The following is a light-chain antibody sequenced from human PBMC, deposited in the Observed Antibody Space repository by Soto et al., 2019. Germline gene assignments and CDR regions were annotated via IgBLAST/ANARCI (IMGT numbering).Light chain of an antibody. CDR3: SSYTSSSI. J-gene: IGLJ1*01. CDR1: SSDVGGYNY. V-gene: IGLV2-14*01. Sequence: QSALTQPASVSGSPGQSITISCTGTSSDVGGYNYVSWYQQLPGKAPKLMIYDVSNRPSGVSNRFSGSKSGNTASLTISGLQAEDEADYYCSSYTSSSIFGTGTKLTVL. CDR2: DVS.